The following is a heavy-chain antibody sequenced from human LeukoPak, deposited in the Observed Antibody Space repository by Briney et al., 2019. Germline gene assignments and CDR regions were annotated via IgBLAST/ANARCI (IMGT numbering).Heavy chain of an antibody. Sequence: GGSLRLSCAASGFTFSTYAMNWVRQAPGKGLEWVSAISGSGGSTYYADSVKGRFTISRDNSKNTLYLQMNSLRAEDTAVYYCAKARGVTTDFFDYWGQGTLVTVSS. CDR3: AKARGVTTDFFDY. CDR2: ISGSGGST. J-gene: IGHJ4*02. V-gene: IGHV3-23*01. D-gene: IGHD4-17*01. CDR1: GFTFSTYA.